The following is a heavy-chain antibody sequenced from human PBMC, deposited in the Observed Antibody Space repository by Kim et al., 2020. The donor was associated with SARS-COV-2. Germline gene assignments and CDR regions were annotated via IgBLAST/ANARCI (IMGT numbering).Heavy chain of an antibody. CDR2: TI. J-gene: IGHJ3*02. V-gene: IGHV3-48*03. CDR3: ARVRDSAFDI. D-gene: IGHD3-3*01. Sequence: TIHYADSVKGRFTVSRDNAKNSLYLQMNTVRAEDTAVYYCARVRDSAFDIWGQGTMVIVSS.